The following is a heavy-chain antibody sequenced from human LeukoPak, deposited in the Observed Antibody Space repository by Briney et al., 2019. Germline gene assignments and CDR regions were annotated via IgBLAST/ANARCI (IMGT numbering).Heavy chain of an antibody. V-gene: IGHV3-21*01. D-gene: IGHD1-7*01. CDR3: ARGTLGTFYYFDP. CDR2: ISRSSTYI. Sequence: PGESLRLSCAASGFTFSDYSMSWVRQAPGKGLEWVSSISRSSTYIYYADSVKGRFTMSRDNAKNSLYLQMNSLSAEDTAIYYCARGTLGTFYYFDPWGQGTLVTVSS. J-gene: IGHJ4*02. CDR1: GFTFSDYS.